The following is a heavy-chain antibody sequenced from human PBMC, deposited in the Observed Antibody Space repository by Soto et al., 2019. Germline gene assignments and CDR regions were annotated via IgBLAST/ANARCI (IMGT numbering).Heavy chain of an antibody. CDR1: GGSISSSSYY. J-gene: IGHJ4*02. CDR2: IYYSGST. Sequence: SETLSLTCTVSGGSISSSSYYWGWIRQPPGKGLEWIGSIYYSGSTYYNPSLKSRVTISVDTSKNQFSLKLSAVTAADTAVYYCARHFRYSSSSPFDYWGQGTLVTISS. CDR3: ARHFRYSSSSPFDY. D-gene: IGHD6-6*01. V-gene: IGHV4-39*01.